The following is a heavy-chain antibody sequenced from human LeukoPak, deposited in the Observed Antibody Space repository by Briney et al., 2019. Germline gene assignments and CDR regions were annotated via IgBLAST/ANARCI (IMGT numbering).Heavy chain of an antibody. Sequence: PSETLSLTCTVSGGSISSYYWSWIRQPPGKGLEWIGYIYYSGSTNYNPSLKSRVTISVDTSKNQFSLKLSSVTAADTAVYYCARGPTREGMDVWGKGTTVTVSS. CDR1: GGSISSYY. CDR3: ARGPTREGMDV. D-gene: IGHD1-26*01. CDR2: IYYSGST. V-gene: IGHV4-59*01. J-gene: IGHJ6*04.